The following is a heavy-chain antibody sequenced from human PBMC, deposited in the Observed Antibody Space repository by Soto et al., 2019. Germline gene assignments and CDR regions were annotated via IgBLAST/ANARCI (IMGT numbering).Heavy chain of an antibody. CDR3: ARGSVVVVAATNYYYYGMDV. CDR1: GGSISSYY. V-gene: IGHV4-59*01. Sequence: QVQLPESGPGLVKPSETLSLTCTVSGGSISSYYWSWIRQPPGKGLEWIGYIYYSGSTNYNPSLKSRVTISVDTSKNQFSLKLSSVTAADTAVYYCARGSVVVVAATNYYYYGMDVWGQGTTVTVSS. D-gene: IGHD2-15*01. CDR2: IYYSGST. J-gene: IGHJ6*02.